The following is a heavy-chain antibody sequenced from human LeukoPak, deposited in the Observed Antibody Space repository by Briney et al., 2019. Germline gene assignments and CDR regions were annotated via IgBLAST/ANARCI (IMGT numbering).Heavy chain of an antibody. CDR2: INPNSGGT. J-gene: IGHJ4*02. V-gene: IGHV1-2*02. D-gene: IGHD3-10*01. CDR1: GYTFTGYY. Sequence: GASVKVSCKASGYTFTGYYMHWVRQAPGQGLEWMGWINPNSGGTNYAQKLQGRVTMTTDTSTSTAYMELRSLRSDDTAVYYCARDPYPYGSGSYLGYWGQGTLVTVSS. CDR3: ARDPYPYGSGSYLGY.